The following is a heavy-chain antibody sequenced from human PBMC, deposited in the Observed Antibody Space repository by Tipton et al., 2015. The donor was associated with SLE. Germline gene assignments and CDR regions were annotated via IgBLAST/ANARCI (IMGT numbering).Heavy chain of an antibody. V-gene: IGHV1-69*05. Sequence: SGAEVKVSCKASGGTFSSYAISWVRQAPGQGLEWMGGIIPIFGTANYAQKFQGRVTITTDESTSTAYMERSSLRSEDTAVYYCARGVKQLVRTEYFQHWGQGTLVTVSS. CDR3: ARGVKQLVRTEYFQH. J-gene: IGHJ1*01. D-gene: IGHD6-6*01. CDR2: IIPIFGTA. CDR1: GGTFSSYA.